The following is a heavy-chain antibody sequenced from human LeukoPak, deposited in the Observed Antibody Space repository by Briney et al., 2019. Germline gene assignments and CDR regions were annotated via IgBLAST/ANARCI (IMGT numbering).Heavy chain of an antibody. CDR1: GFTFSSYE. Sequence: GGSLRLSCAASGFTFSSYEMNWVRQAPGKGQEWVSYISSSGSTIYYADSVKGRFTISRDNAKNSLYLQMNSLRAEDTAVYYCARDLGTPSDYWGQGTLVTVSS. CDR2: ISSSGSTI. V-gene: IGHV3-48*03. J-gene: IGHJ4*02. CDR3: ARDLGTPSDY. D-gene: IGHD1-1*01.